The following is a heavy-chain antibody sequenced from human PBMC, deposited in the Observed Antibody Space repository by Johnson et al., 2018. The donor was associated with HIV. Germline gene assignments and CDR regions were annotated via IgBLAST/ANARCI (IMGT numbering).Heavy chain of an antibody. D-gene: IGHD1-26*01. Sequence: VQLVESGGGLIQPGGSLRLSCAASGFTVSSNYMSWVRQAPGKGLEWVSVIYSGGSTYYAESVKGRFTISRDNSKNTLYLQMNNLRVEDTAVYYCARGLRVGAIDAFDIWGQGTMVTVSS. CDR3: ARGLRVGAIDAFDI. CDR1: GFTVSSNY. V-gene: IGHV3-53*01. J-gene: IGHJ3*02. CDR2: IYSGGST.